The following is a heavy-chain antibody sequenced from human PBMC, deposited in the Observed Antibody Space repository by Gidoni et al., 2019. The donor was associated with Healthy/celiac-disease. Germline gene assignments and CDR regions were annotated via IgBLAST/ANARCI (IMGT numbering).Heavy chain of an antibody. CDR2: IIPIFGTA. V-gene: IGHV1-69*01. Sequence: QVQLVQSGAEVKKPGSSVKVSCKASGGTFSSYAISWVRQAPGKGLEWMGGIIPIFGTANYAQKFQGRVTITADESTSTAYMELSSLRSEDTAVYYCAREGHHHLHYYYGMDVWGQGTTVTVSS. CDR1: GGTFSSYA. J-gene: IGHJ6*02. CDR3: AREGHHHLHYYYGMDV.